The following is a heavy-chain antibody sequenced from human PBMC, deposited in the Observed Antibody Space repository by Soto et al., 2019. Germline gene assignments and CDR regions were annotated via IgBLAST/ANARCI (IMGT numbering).Heavy chain of an antibody. CDR3: ARRQNSGYDSGDAFDI. Sequence: GESLKISCKASGYKFTSYWICWVRQMPGKGLEWMGIIYPGDSDTRYSPSFQGQVTISADKSISTAYLQWSSLKASDTAIYYFARRQNSGYDSGDAFDIWGPGTMVTVSS. V-gene: IGHV5-51*01. D-gene: IGHD5-12*01. CDR2: IYPGDSDT. J-gene: IGHJ3*02. CDR1: GYKFTSYW.